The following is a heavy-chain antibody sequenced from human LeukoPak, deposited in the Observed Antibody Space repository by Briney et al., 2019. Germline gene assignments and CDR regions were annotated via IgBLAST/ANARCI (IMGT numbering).Heavy chain of an antibody. D-gene: IGHD5-18*01. Sequence: ASVKVSCKASGYTFTDYYMHWVRQAPGQGLEWMGWINPNSGGTNYAQKFQGRVTMTRDTSISTAYMELSRLRSDDTAVYYCARIVVDTAMVTDAWYWFDPWGQGTLVTVSS. CDR2: INPNSGGT. J-gene: IGHJ5*02. CDR3: ARIVVDTAMVTDAWYWFDP. V-gene: IGHV1-2*02. CDR1: GYTFTDYY.